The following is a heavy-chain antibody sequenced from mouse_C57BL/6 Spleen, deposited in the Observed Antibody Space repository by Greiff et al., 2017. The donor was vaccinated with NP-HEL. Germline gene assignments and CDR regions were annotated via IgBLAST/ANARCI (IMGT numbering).Heavy chain of an antibody. D-gene: IGHD1-1*01. CDR3: ARSTTVVAEGYAMDY. V-gene: IGHV5-17*01. CDR2: ISSGSSTI. Sequence: EVQLVESGGGLVKPGGSLKLSCAASGFTFSDYGMHWVRQAPEKGLEWVAYISSGSSTIYYADTVKGRFTISRDNAKNTLFLQMTSLRSEDTAMYYCARSTTVVAEGYAMDYWGQGTSVTVSS. J-gene: IGHJ4*01. CDR1: GFTFSDYG.